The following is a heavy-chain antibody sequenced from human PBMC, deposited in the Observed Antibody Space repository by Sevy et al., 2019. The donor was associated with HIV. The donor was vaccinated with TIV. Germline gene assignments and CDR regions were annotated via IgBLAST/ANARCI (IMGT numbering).Heavy chain of an antibody. CDR2: ITGSGDST. CDR1: GFTFSSYA. CDR3: AKDYSSALVWTGYYTDS. V-gene: IGHV3-23*01. Sequence: GGSLRLSCAASGFTFSSYAMSWVRQAPGKGLEWVSAITGSGDSTYYEDSVKGRFTISRDNSKNTRFLQMNRLRAEDTAVYYCAKDYSSALVWTGYYTDSWGQGALVTVSS. J-gene: IGHJ5*01. D-gene: IGHD3-3*01.